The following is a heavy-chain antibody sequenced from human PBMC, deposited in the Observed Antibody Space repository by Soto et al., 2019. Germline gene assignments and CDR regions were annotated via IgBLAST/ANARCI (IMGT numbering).Heavy chain of an antibody. CDR1: GFTFTSSA. D-gene: IGHD2-2*01. Sequence: ASVKVSCKASGFTFTSSAMQWVRQARGQRLEWIGWIVVGSGNTNYAQKFQERVTITRDMSTSTAYMELSSLRSEDTAVYYCAADSCSSTSCYLGINYYYMDVWGKGTTVTVSS. CDR3: AADSCSSTSCYLGINYYYMDV. V-gene: IGHV1-58*02. CDR2: IVVGSGNT. J-gene: IGHJ6*03.